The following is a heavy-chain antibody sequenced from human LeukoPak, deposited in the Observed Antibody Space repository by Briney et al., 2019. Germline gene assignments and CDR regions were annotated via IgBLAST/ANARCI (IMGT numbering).Heavy chain of an antibody. J-gene: IGHJ4*02. CDR3: VRDRGYCSGGTCYALWDY. CDR2: ISGSGGST. V-gene: IGHV3-23*01. CDR1: GFTFSSYA. D-gene: IGHD2-15*01. Sequence: GGSLRLSCAASGFTFSSYAMSWVRQAPGKGLEWVSSISGSGGSTYYADSVKGRFTISRDNAKNSLYLQMNSLRAEDTAMYYCVRDRGYCSGGTCYALWDYWGQGTLVTVSS.